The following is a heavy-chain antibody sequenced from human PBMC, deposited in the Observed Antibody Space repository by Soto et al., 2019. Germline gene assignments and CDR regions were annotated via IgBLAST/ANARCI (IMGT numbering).Heavy chain of an antibody. CDR1: GFTFSSYG. CDR2: ISYDGSNK. V-gene: IGHV3-30*18. Sequence: QVQLVESGGGVVQPGRSLRLSCAASGFTFSSYGMHWVRQAPGKGLEWVAVISYDGSNKYYADSVKGRFTISRDNSKNTLYLQMNSLRAEDTAVYYCAKDRRRMLLWFGELFPDYWGQGTLVTVSS. D-gene: IGHD3-10*01. CDR3: AKDRRRMLLWFGELFPDY. J-gene: IGHJ4*02.